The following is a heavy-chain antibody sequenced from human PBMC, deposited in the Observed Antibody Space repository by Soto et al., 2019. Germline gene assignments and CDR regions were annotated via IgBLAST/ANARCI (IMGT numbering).Heavy chain of an antibody. CDR3: ATSRNSIAVAVETEYYFDY. J-gene: IGHJ4*02. CDR1: GYIFTGYD. Sequence: ASVKVSCKASGYIFTGYDMHWVRQAPGQGLEWMGWINPNSGDTNYTQKFQGWVTMTRDTAISTAYMELNRLRSGDTAVDYYATSRNSIAVAVETEYYFDYWGQGTLVTVSS. V-gene: IGHV1-2*04. CDR2: INPNSGDT. D-gene: IGHD6-19*01.